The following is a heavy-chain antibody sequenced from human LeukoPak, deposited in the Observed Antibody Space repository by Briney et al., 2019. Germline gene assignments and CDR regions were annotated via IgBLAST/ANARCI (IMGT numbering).Heavy chain of an antibody. D-gene: IGHD4-17*01. CDR2: ISSSGSTI. CDR3: ARSYGDYFDY. Sequence: PGGSLRLSCAASGFTFSSYAMSWVRQAPGKGLEWVSYISSSGSTIYYADSVKGRFTISRDNAKNSLYLQMNSLRAEDTAAYYCARSYGDYFDYWGQGTLVTVSS. J-gene: IGHJ4*02. V-gene: IGHV3-48*03. CDR1: GFTFSSYA.